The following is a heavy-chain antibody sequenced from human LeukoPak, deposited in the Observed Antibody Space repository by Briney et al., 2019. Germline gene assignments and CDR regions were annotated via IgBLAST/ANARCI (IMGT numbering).Heavy chain of an antibody. J-gene: IGHJ4*02. CDR2: INHSGST. CDR1: GGSISGYY. D-gene: IGHD5-12*01. CDR3: ARRPIVATIPHFDY. V-gene: IGHV4-34*01. Sequence: SETLSLTCTVSGGSISGYYWSWIRQPPGKGLGWIGEINHSGSTNYNPSLKSRVTISVDTSKNQFSLKLSSVTAADTAVYYCARRPIVATIPHFDYWGQGTLVTVSS.